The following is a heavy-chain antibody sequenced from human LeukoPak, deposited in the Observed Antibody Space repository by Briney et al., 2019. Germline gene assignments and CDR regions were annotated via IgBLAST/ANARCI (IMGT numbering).Heavy chain of an antibody. CDR3: ARDGCSSSSCFFDY. CDR1: GYTFTSYG. J-gene: IGHJ4*02. Sequence: VASVKVSCKASGYTFTSYGISWVRQAPGQGLEWMGWISAYNGNTNYAQKLQGRVTMTTDTSTSTAYMELRSLRSDDTAVYYCARDGCSSSSCFFDYWGQGTLVTVFS. D-gene: IGHD2-2*01. CDR2: ISAYNGNT. V-gene: IGHV1-18*01.